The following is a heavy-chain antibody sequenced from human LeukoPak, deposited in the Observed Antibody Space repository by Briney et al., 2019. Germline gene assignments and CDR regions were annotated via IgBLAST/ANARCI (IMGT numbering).Heavy chain of an antibody. CDR3: ARLDTVVTPADY. CDR1: GFTFSSYS. Sequence: GGSLRLSCAASGFTFSSYSMNWVRQAPGKGLEWVAVISYDGSNKYYADSVKGRFTISRDNSKNTLYLQMNSLRAEDTAVYYCARLDTVVTPADYWGQGTLVTVSS. D-gene: IGHD4-23*01. V-gene: IGHV3-30*03. CDR2: ISYDGSNK. J-gene: IGHJ4*02.